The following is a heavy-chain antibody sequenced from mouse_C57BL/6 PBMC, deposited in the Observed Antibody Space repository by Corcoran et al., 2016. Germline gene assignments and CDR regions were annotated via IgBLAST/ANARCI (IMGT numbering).Heavy chain of an antibody. CDR2: INTYSGVP. CDR3: ARPGRYYAMDY. V-gene: IGHV9-3*01. CDR1: GYTFTTYG. J-gene: IGHJ4*01. Sequence: QLQLVQSGPELKKPGETVKISCKASGYTFTTYGMSWVKQAPGKGLKWMGWINTYSGVPTYADDFKGRFAFSLETSASTAYLQINNLKNEDTATYFCARPGRYYAMDYWGQGTSVTASS. D-gene: IGHD3-3*01.